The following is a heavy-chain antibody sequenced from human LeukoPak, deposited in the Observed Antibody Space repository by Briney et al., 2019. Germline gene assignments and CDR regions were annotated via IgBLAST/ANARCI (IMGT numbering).Heavy chain of an antibody. J-gene: IGHJ4*02. Sequence: GGSLRLSCAASGFTVSSHYMSWVRQAPGKGLEWVSLIYSGGTSYADSVKARFIISRDNSENTQYLQMNSLSPDDTAVYYCAREFGNGYNYYLGDWGQGTLVTVSS. CDR1: GFTVSSHY. D-gene: IGHD5-24*01. V-gene: IGHV3-66*01. CDR2: IYSGGT. CDR3: AREFGNGYNYYLGD.